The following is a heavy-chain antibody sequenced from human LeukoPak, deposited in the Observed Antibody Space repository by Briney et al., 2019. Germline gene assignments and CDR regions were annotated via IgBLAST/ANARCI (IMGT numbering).Heavy chain of an antibody. V-gene: IGHV4-61*02. CDR3: VRGLAVYYDILTGSRDYFDY. CDR1: GGSISSGSYY. Sequence: SQTLSLTCTVSGGSISSGSYYLGWIRQPAGKGLEGIGRIYTSGSTNYNPSRKIRVNISVDRSKNQFSLTVRSVTAADTGVYYCVRGLAVYYDILTGSRDYFDYWGQGTLVTVSS. CDR2: IYTSGST. D-gene: IGHD3-9*01. J-gene: IGHJ4*02.